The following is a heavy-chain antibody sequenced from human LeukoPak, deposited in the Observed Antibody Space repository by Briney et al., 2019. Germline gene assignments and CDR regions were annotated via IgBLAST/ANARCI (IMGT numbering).Heavy chain of an antibody. J-gene: IGHJ4*02. CDR3: AREIVRMVRGVKYFDY. V-gene: IGHV3-23*01. D-gene: IGHD3-10*01. CDR1: GFTFSSYA. Sequence: TGGSLRLSCAASGFTFSSYAMSWVRQAPGKGLEWVSAISGSGGSTYYADSVKGRFTISRDNSKNTLYLQMNSLRAEDTAVYYCAREIVRMVRGVKYFDYWGQGTLVTVSS. CDR2: ISGSGGST.